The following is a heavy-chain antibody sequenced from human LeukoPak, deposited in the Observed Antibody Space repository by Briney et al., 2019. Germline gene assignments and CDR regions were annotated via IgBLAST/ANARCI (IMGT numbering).Heavy chain of an antibody. CDR3: ATYVDTVRYDAFDV. Sequence: PGGSLRLSCAASGFTFSSYWMDWVRQAPGKGLVWVSRIHPDGKNTAYADSVKGRFTISRDNVRNTLFLQMNSLRAEDAAVYYCATYVDTVRYDAFDVWGQGTMVTVSS. CDR1: GFTFSSYW. J-gene: IGHJ3*01. D-gene: IGHD5-18*01. V-gene: IGHV3-74*01. CDR2: IHPDGKNT.